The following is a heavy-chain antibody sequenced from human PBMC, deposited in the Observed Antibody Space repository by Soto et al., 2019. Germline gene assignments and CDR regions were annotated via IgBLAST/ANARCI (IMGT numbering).Heavy chain of an antibody. D-gene: IGHD6-13*01. CDR1: GFTFSSYA. J-gene: IGHJ6*02. Sequence: QVQLVESGGGVVQPGRSLRLSCAASGFTFSSYAMHWVRQAPGKGLEWVEVISYDGSNKYYADSVKGRFTISRDNSKNTLYLQMNSLRAEDTAVYYCARDGQQLAYYYYGMDVWGQGTTVTVSS. CDR3: ARDGQQLAYYYYGMDV. CDR2: ISYDGSNK. V-gene: IGHV3-30-3*01.